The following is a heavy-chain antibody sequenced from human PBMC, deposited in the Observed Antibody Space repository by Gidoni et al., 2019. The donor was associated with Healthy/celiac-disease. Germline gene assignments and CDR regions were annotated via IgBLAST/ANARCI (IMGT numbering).Heavy chain of an antibody. CDR2: ISAYSGNT. J-gene: IGHJ3*02. Sequence: QVQLAQSGAEVKKPGASVTAPCKASGYTFTSDGISWVRQAPGQGLEWMGWISAYSGNTNYAQKLQGRVTMTTDTSTSTAYMELRSLRSDDTAVYYCARSPKGGYSSGWYRYAFDIWGQGTMVTVSS. CDR3: ARSPKGGYSSGWYRYAFDI. D-gene: IGHD6-19*01. V-gene: IGHV1-18*01. CDR1: GYTFTSDG.